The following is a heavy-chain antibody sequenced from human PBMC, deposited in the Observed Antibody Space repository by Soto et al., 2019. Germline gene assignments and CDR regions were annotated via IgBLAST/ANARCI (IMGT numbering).Heavy chain of an antibody. D-gene: IGHD3-9*01. CDR1: GGTFSSYA. CDR2: IIPIFGTA. V-gene: IGHV1-69*13. Sequence: SVKVSCKASGGTFSSYAISWVRQAPGQGLEWMGGIIPIFGTANYAQKFQGRVTITADESTSTAYMELSSLRSEDTAVYYCARDNWYYDILTGTPESPHYYYYGMDVWGQGTTVTVSS. CDR3: ARDNWYYDILTGTPESPHYYYYGMDV. J-gene: IGHJ6*02.